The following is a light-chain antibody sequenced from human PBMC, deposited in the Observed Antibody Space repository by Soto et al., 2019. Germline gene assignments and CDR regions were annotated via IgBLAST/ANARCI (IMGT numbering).Light chain of an antibody. CDR3: SSYTSSSTLAVV. J-gene: IGLJ2*01. CDR2: EVS. CDR1: SSDVGGYNY. Sequence: QSALTQPASVPGSPGQSITISCTGTSSDVGGYNYVSWYQQHPGKAPKLMIYEVSNRPSGVSNRFSGSKSGNTASLTISGLQAEDDADYYCSSYTSSSTLAVVFGGGTKLTVL. V-gene: IGLV2-14*01.